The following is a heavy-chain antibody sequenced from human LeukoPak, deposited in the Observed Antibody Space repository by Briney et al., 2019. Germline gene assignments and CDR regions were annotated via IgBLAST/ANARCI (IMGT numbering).Heavy chain of an antibody. D-gene: IGHD6-13*01. CDR1: GGSFSGYY. CDR2: INHSGST. V-gene: IGHV4-34*01. J-gene: IGHJ4*02. CDR3: ARGNHRYSSSWYIDY. Sequence: PSETLSLTCAVYGGSFSGYYWSWIRQPPGKGLEWIGEINHSGSTNYNPSLKSRVTMSVDTSKNQFSLKLSSVTAADTAVYYCARGNHRYSSSWYIDYWGQGTLVTVSS.